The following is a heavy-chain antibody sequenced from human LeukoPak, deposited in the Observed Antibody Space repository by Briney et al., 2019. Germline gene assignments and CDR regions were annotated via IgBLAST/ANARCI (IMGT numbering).Heavy chain of an antibody. CDR1: GGSISTYY. CDR3: ASSVSYRNFDF. V-gene: IGHV4-59*08. Sequence: SETLSLTCTVSGGSISTYYWSWIRQPPGKGLEWIGYIYHSGNTNYNPSLKSRVTISVDTSKHQFSLKLSSVTAADPAVYYCASSVSYRNFDFWGQGTLVTVSS. J-gene: IGHJ4*02. CDR2: IYHSGNT. D-gene: IGHD1-26*01.